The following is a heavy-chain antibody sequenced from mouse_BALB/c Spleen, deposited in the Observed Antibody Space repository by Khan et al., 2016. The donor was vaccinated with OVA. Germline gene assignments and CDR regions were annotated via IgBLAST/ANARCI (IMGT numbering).Heavy chain of an antibody. CDR1: GFTFTNYT. V-gene: IGHV1-4*01. CDR3: VRIPGPPYCCDS. J-gene: IGHJ2*01. Sequence: VQLQESGAELARPGASVKLSCKASGFTFTNYTIHWIQQTPGKGLEWIAYINPSSNYSNYNQKFKDKATLTADKSSSTAYLQLSSLTSDDSSVYYCVRIPGPPYCCDSWGQGTTLTVSA. CDR2: INPSSNYS.